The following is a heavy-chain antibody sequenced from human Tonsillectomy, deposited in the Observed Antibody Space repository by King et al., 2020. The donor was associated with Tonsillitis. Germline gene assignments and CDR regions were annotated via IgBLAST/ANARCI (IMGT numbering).Heavy chain of an antibody. CDR3: ARDGRELTGDYYFDY. D-gene: IGHD7-27*01. CDR1: GFTFCSYA. Sequence: VQLVESGGGVVQPGRSLRLSCAASGFTFCSYALHWVRQAPGKGLEWVAVISYDGSNKYYADSVKGRFTISRDNSKNKLYLQMNSLRAEDTAVYYCARDGRELTGDYYFDYWGQGTLVTVSS. V-gene: IGHV3-30-3*01. CDR2: ISYDGSNK. J-gene: IGHJ4*02.